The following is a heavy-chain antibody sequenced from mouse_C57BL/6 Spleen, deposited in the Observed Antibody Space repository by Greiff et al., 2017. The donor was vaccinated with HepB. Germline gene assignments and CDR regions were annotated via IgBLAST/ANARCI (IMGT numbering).Heavy chain of an antibody. J-gene: IGHJ4*01. D-gene: IGHD2-12*01. CDR3: ARKVPYSDYYAMDY. Sequence: VKLMESGPGLVQPSQSLSITCTVSGFSLTSYGVHWVRQSPGKGLEWLGVIWSGGSTDYNAAFISRLSISKDNSKSQVFFKMNSLQADDTAIYYCARKVPYSDYYAMDYWGQGTSVTVSS. CDR1: GFSLTSYG. CDR2: IWSGGST. V-gene: IGHV2-2*01.